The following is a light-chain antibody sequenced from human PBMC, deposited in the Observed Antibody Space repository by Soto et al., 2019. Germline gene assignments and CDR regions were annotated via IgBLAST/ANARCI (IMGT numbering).Light chain of an antibody. CDR3: QQYYSYPHT. CDR2: AAS. CDR1: QGISSY. Sequence: AIRMTQSPSSFSASTGDRVTITCRASQGISSYLAWYQQKPGKAPKLLIYAASTLHSGVPSRFSGSGSATDFTLTISCLQSEDFATYYCQQYYSYPHTFGQGTKVEIK. J-gene: IGKJ1*01. V-gene: IGKV1-8*01.